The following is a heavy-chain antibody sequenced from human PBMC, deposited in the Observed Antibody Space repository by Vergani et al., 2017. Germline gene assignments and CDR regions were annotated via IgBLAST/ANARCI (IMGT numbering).Heavy chain of an antibody. Sequence: QVQLVQSGAEVKKPGSSVKVSCKASGGTFSSYAISWVRQAPGQGLEWMGGIIPIFGIANYAQKFQGRVPITADKSTSTAYMELSSLRSEDTAVCYCARTLHPKGATTPTFDYWGQGTLVTVSS. V-gene: IGHV1-69*17. CDR1: GGTFSSYA. CDR3: ARTLHPKGATTPTFDY. D-gene: IGHD5-24*01. J-gene: IGHJ4*02. CDR2: IIPIFGIA.